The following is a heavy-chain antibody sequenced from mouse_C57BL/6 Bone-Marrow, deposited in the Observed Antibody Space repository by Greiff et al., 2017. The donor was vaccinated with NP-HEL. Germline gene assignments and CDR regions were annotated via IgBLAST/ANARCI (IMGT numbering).Heavy chain of an antibody. CDR3: AILFSWFAY. J-gene: IGHJ3*01. Sequence: QVQLQQPGAELVKPGASVKVSCKASGYTFTSYWMHWVKQRPGQGLEWIGRIHPSDSDTNYNQKFKGKATLTVDKSSSTDYIQLSSLTSEDSAVYYCAILFSWFAYWGQGTLVTVSA. CDR2: IHPSDSDT. V-gene: IGHV1-74*01. CDR1: GYTFTSYW.